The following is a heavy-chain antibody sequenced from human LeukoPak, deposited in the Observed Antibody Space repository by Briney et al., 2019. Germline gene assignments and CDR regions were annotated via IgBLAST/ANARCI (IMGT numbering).Heavy chain of an antibody. V-gene: IGHV4-59*01. CDR2: IYYSGIT. J-gene: IGHJ4*02. D-gene: IGHD3-22*01. Sequence: SETLSLTCTVSGASISSYYWGWLRQPPGKGLEWIGFIYYSGITDYNPSLKSRVTISVDMSKNQFSLKLTSVTAADTAVYYCARLRALSYYDSSGDFYYFAYWGQGALVTVSS. CDR1: GASISSYY. CDR3: ARLRALSYYDSSGDFYYFAY.